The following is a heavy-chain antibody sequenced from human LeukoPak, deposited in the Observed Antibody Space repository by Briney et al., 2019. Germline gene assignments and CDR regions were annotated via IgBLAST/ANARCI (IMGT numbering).Heavy chain of an antibody. V-gene: IGHV3-7*01. CDR2: NKQDGSQ. D-gene: IGHD4-17*01. CDR3: ARGPDFGDRLDYFDY. CDR1: GFTLSRHW. Sequence: GGSLTLSCAASGFTLSRHWMGWVRQAPGKGLEWVASNKQDGSQEYVDSVKCRFFISRENAKHSVSLQMNSLRGEDTAVYYCARGPDFGDRLDYFDYWGQGTLVTVS. J-gene: IGHJ4*02.